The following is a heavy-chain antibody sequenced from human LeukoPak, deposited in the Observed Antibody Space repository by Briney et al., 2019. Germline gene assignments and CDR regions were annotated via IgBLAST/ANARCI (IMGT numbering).Heavy chain of an antibody. V-gene: IGHV1-69*13. CDR2: IIPIFGTA. CDR1: GGTFSSYA. CDR3: ARVTYSSGWYFDY. Sequence: SVNVPCKASGGTFSSYAISWVRQAPGQGLEWMGGIIPIFGTANYAQKFQGRVTITADESTSTAYMELSSLRSEDTAVYYCARVTYSSGWYFDYWGQGTLVTVSS. J-gene: IGHJ4*02. D-gene: IGHD6-19*01.